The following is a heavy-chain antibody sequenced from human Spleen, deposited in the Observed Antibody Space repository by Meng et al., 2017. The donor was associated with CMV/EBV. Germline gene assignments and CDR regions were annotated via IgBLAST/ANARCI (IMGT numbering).Heavy chain of an antibody. CDR3: ARDLGGVDPRYLDF. Sequence: GESLKISCAASGFTFSSYSMNWVRQAPGKGLEWVSYISSSSSTIYYADSVKGRFTISRDNSKNTLFLQMNSLKTEDTAVYFCARDLGGVDPRYLDFWGQGTLVTVSS. D-gene: IGHD3-3*01. J-gene: IGHJ4*02. CDR2: ISSSSSTI. V-gene: IGHV3-48*01. CDR1: GFTFSSYS.